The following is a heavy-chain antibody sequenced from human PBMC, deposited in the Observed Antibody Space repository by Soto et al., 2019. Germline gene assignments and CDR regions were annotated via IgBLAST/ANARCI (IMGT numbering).Heavy chain of an antibody. V-gene: IGHV4-4*02. CDR3: ARVSAAAGTPFDYYYGMDV. Sequence: QVQLQESGPGLVKPSGTLSLTCAVSGGSISSSNWWSWVRQPPGQGLEWIGEIYHSGSTNYNPSLKSRVTISVDKSKNQFYPKLSSVTAADTAVYYCARVSAAAGTPFDYYYGMDVWGQGTTVTVSS. D-gene: IGHD6-13*01. CDR1: GGSISSSNW. CDR2: IYHSGST. J-gene: IGHJ6*02.